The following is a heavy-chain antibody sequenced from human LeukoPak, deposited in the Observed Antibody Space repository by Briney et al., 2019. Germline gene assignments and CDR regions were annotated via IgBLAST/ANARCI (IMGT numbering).Heavy chain of an antibody. CDR3: ARALLEPVVNYDY. Sequence: GRSLRLSCAASGFTFSGYAMHWVRQAPGKGLEWVAVISYDGSNKYYADSVKGRFTISRDNSKNTLYLQMNSLRAEDTAVYYCARALLEPVVNYDYWGQGTLVTVSS. J-gene: IGHJ4*02. CDR2: ISYDGSNK. D-gene: IGHD3-3*01. CDR1: GFTFSGYA. V-gene: IGHV3-30*04.